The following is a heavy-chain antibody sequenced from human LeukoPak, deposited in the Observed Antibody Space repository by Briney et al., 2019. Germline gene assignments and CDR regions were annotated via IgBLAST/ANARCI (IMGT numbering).Heavy chain of an antibody. CDR2: ISSSSSYI. Sequence: GGSLRLSCAASGFTFSSYSMNWVRQAPGKGLEWVSSISSSSSYIYYADSVKGRFTISRDNAKNSLYLQMDSLRAEDTAVYYCARGGLVLSPKGYFDCWGQGTLVTVSS. V-gene: IGHV3-21*01. CDR1: GFTFSSYS. D-gene: IGHD3-16*02. CDR3: ARGGLVLSPKGYFDC. J-gene: IGHJ4*02.